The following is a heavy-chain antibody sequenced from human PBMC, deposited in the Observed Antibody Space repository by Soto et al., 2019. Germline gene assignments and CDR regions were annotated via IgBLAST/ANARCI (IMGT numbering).Heavy chain of an antibody. V-gene: IGHV4-31*02. CDR3: ARDLQQQLSNPGRDV. CDR1: GGSSGGGGCY. J-gene: IGHJ6*02. Sequence: PSETLSLTWTVAGGSSGGGGCYWSWIRQHPGKGLEWIGYIYYSGYTYYNPSLKSRVTISLDTSKNQFSLNLGSVTAADTAVFYCARDLQQQLSNPGRDVWGQGTPVTASS. CDR2: IYYSGYT. D-gene: IGHD6-13*01.